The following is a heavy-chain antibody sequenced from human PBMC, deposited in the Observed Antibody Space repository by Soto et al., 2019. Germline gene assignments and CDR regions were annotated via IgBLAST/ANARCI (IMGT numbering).Heavy chain of an antibody. J-gene: IGHJ6*03. V-gene: IGHV3-33*01. D-gene: IGHD6-13*01. Sequence: QVQLVESGGGVVQPGRSLRLSCAASGFTFSSYGMHWVRQAPGKGLEWVAVIWYDGSNKYYADSVKGRFTISRDNSKNTLYLQMNSLRAEDTAVYYCARGHLLYSTPHMDVWGKGTTVTVSS. CDR1: GFTFSSYG. CDR3: ARGHLLYSTPHMDV. CDR2: IWYDGSNK.